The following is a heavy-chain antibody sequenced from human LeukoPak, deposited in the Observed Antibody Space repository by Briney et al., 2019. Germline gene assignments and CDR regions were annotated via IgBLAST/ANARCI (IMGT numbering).Heavy chain of an antibody. CDR1: GYTFTSYD. V-gene: IGHV1-8*03. J-gene: IGHJ5*02. D-gene: IGHD6-19*01. CDR2: MNPNSGNT. CDR3: ARDARIGVAGSLGSDL. Sequence: GASVKVSCKASGYTFTSYDINWVRQATGQGLEWMGWMNPNSGNTGYAQKFQGRVTITRNTSISTAYMELSRLRSDDTAVYYCARDARIGVAGSLGSDLWGQGTLVTVSS.